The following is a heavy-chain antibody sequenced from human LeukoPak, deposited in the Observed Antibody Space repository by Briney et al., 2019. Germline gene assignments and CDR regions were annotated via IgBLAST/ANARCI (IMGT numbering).Heavy chain of an antibody. D-gene: IGHD3-22*01. J-gene: IGHJ4*02. Sequence: PGGSLRPSCAASGFTFSSYTMNWVRQAPGKGLEWISSITRSSNYIYYADSMKGRFTISRDNAKKSLYLQMNSLRAEDTAVYYCARALYDGSGYYSHFDYWGQGTLVTVSS. CDR3: ARALYDGSGYYSHFDY. CDR2: ITRSSNYI. V-gene: IGHV3-21*01. CDR1: GFTFSSYT.